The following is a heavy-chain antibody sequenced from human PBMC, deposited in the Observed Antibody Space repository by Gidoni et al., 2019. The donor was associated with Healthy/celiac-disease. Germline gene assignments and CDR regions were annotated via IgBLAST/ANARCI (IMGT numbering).Heavy chain of an antibody. J-gene: IGHJ4*02. D-gene: IGHD1-26*01. CDR1: GGSFSGYY. Sequence: QVQLQQWGAGLLKPSETLSLTCAVYGGSFSGYYWSWIRQPPGKGLEWIGEINHSGSTNYNPSLKSRVTISVDTSKNQFSLKLSSVTAADTAVYYCARVHRSYLFDYWGQGTLVTVSS. CDR3: ARVHRSYLFDY. V-gene: IGHV4-34*01. CDR2: INHSGST.